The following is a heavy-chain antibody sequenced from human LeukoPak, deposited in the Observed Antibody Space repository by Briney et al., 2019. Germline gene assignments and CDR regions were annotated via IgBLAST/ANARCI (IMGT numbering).Heavy chain of an antibody. D-gene: IGHD2-21*02. V-gene: IGHV1-69*13. CDR3: ARGWLAETTVVTPYNY. CDR2: ITPIFRTP. Sequence: SVKVSCKASGGTFSSTTINWVRQAPGKGLEWMGGITPIFRTPNYAQKFQGRVTITAVESMSTAYMELSSLRSEDTAVYYCARGWLAETTVVTPYNYWGQGTLVTVSS. J-gene: IGHJ4*02. CDR1: GGTFSSTT.